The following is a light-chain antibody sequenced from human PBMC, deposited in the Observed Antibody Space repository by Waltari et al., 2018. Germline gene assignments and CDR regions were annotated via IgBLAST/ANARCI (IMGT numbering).Light chain of an antibody. V-gene: IGLV2-14*01. Sequence: QSALTQPASVSGSPGQSITISCTGTSSEIGAYNYVSWDQHHPGKAPKLIISEVTNRPSGVSNRFSGSKSGNTASLTISGLQAEDEADYYCSSYASSSSVLFGRGTKLTVL. CDR1: SSEIGAYNY. CDR3: SSYASSSSVL. J-gene: IGLJ2*01. CDR2: EVT.